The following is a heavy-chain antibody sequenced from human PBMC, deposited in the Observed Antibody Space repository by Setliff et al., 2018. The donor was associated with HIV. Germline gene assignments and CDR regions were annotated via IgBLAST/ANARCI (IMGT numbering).Heavy chain of an antibody. CDR1: GGTFRKDT. Sequence: GPSVKVSCKASGGTFRKDTITWVRQAPGQGLEWMGGIVPVFGPGNSAQKFQGRVTITADESTSTVYMEVSSLKSEDTAVYYCARATPGEHLVLHYWGQGTLVTVSS. CDR3: ARATPGEHLVLHY. D-gene: IGHD6-13*01. V-gene: IGHV1-69*13. CDR2: IVPVFGPG. J-gene: IGHJ4*02.